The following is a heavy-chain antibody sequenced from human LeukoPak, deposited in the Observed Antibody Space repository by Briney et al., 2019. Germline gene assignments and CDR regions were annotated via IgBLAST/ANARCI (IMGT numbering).Heavy chain of an antibody. V-gene: IGHV3-21*01. CDR1: GFTFSSYS. Sequence: GGPLRLSCAASGFTFSSYSMNWVRQAPGKGLEWVSSISSSSSYIYYADSVKGRFTISKDNAKNSLYLQMNSLRAEDTAVYYCARSDYEGYFDYWGQGTLVTVSS. CDR2: ISSSSSYI. D-gene: IGHD5-12*01. CDR3: ARSDYEGYFDY. J-gene: IGHJ4*02.